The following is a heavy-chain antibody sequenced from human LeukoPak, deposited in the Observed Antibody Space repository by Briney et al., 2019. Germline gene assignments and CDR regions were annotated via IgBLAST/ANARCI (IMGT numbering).Heavy chain of an antibody. CDR3: ARQYYYDSHTFDY. CDR2: IYTSGST. V-gene: IGHV4-4*07. CDR1: GGSISGYY. D-gene: IGHD3-22*01. Sequence: SETLSLTCTVSGGSISGYYWSWIRQPAGKGLEWIGRIYTSGSTNYNPSLKSRVTMSVDTSKNQFSLKLTSVTAADTAVYYCARQYYYDSHTFDYWGQGTLVTVSS. J-gene: IGHJ4*02.